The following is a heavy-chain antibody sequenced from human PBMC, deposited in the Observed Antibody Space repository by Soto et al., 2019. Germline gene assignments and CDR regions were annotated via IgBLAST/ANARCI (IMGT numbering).Heavy chain of an antibody. CDR2: TSYSGSA. J-gene: IGHJ4*02. CDR1: GGSISSYY. D-gene: IGHD3-22*01. Sequence: SETLSLTCTVSGGSISSYYWGWIRQPPGKGLEWIGSTSYSGSAYYNPSLKSRVTISVDTSSKQFSLRLNSVTAADTAVYYCARHGIYYDSSGYYGYWGQGTLVTVSS. CDR3: ARHGIYYDSSGYYGY. V-gene: IGHV4-39*01.